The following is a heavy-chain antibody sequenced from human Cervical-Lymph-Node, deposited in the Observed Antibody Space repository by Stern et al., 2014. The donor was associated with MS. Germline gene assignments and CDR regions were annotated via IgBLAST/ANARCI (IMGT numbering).Heavy chain of an antibody. J-gene: IGHJ4*02. CDR1: GYSFINYW. D-gene: IGHD2-21*01. CDR2: IYPGDSDI. CDR3: ARWSVACDY. V-gene: IGHV5-51*03. Sequence: EVQLVESGAELKKPGESLKISCKTSGYSFINYWIAWVRQVPGKGLEWTGIIYPGDSDIRYSPSFQGHVTISVDKSITTAYLQWSSLKASDTAVYYCARWSVACDYWGQGALITVSS.